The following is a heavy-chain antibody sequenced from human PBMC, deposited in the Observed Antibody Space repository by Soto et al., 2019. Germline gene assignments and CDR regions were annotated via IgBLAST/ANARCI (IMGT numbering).Heavy chain of an antibody. J-gene: IGHJ6*03. Sequence: QLQLQESGPGLVRPSETLPLTCTVSGDSVSSGTYYWGWIRQPPGKGLEWLGFISYSGNTSYNPSLESRISISVDASKKHFSLNLSSVTASDTAVYYCVLGDYYYYDMDVWGKGTTVTVSS. D-gene: IGHD3-16*01. CDR3: VLGDYYYYDMDV. CDR1: GDSVSSGTYY. CDR2: ISYSGNT. V-gene: IGHV4-39*02.